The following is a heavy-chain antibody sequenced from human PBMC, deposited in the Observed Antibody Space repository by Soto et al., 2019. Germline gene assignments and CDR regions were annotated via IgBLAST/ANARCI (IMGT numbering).Heavy chain of an antibody. D-gene: IGHD2-2*01. V-gene: IGHV3-23*01. J-gene: IGHJ6*03. CDR3: AYMGLVPAATLPRLMAV. CDR1: GFTFSSYA. CDR2: ISGSGGST. Sequence: GGSLRLSCAASGFTFSSYAMSWVRQAPGKGLEWVSAISGSGGSTYYADSVKGRFTISRDNSKNTLYLQMNSLRAEDTAVYYCAYMGLVPAATLPRLMAVWGKGTTVTVSS.